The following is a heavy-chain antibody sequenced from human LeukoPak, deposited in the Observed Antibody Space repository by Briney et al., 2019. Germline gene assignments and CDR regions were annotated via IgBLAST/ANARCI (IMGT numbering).Heavy chain of an antibody. Sequence: PGRSLRLSCAASGFTFDDYAMHWVRQAPGKGLEWVSGISWSSGSIGYADSVKGRFTISRDNAKNSLYLQMNSLRAEDTALYYCAKDAYYDFWSGRYYDYWGQGTLVTVSS. CDR3: AKDAYYDFWSGRYYDY. V-gene: IGHV3-9*01. CDR2: ISWSSGSI. CDR1: GFTFDDYA. D-gene: IGHD3-3*01. J-gene: IGHJ4*02.